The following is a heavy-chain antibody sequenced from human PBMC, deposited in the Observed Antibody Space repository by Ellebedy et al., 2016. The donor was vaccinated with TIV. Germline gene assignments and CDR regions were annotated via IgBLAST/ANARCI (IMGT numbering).Heavy chain of an antibody. V-gene: IGHV3-66*01. CDR3: ARDPGGGGDFGDNWFDP. J-gene: IGHJ5*02. Sequence: GESLKISCEASGIIVSDYFMNWVRQAPGKGLEWVSVLYPDAKTNYTDSVNGRFIVSRDISKNTLYLQMNSLTAEDTAVYYCARDPGGGGDFGDNWFDPWGQGTLVTVSS. CDR1: GIIVSDYF. CDR2: LYPDAKT. D-gene: IGHD2-21*01.